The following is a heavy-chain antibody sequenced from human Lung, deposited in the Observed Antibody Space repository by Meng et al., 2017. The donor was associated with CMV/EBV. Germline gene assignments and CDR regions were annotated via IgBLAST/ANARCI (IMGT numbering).Heavy chain of an antibody. D-gene: IGHD6-19*01. CDR1: GYSFSGFY. J-gene: IGHJ4*01. CDR2: VNPISDDT. Sequence: VQRVQSGAGGKRPGASVKISCQASGYSFSGFYLNWARQAPGHGLEWLGRVNPISDDTHLAQKFEGRITVTRGATINTAFMELTRLRPDDTAVYYCAKSSDNGWSSWGPGTLVTVSS. V-gene: IGHV1-2*06. CDR3: AKSSDNGWSS.